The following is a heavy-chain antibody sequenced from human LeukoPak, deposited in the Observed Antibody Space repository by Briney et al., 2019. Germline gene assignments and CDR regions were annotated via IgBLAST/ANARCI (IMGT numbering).Heavy chain of an antibody. J-gene: IGHJ4*02. CDR2: ISSSSSYI. CDR1: GFTFSSYS. V-gene: IGHV3-21*01. D-gene: IGHD3-10*01. Sequence: GGSLRLSCAASGFTFSSYSMNWVRQAPGKGLEWVSSISSSSSYIYYADSVKGRFTISRDNAKNSLYLQMNSLRAEDTAVYYCAKGGALLWFGDTSWDYWGQGTLVTVSS. CDR3: AKGGALLWFGDTSWDY.